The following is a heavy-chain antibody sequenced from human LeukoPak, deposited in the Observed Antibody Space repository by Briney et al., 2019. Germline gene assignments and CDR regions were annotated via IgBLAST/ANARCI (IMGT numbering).Heavy chain of an antibody. CDR1: GGSISSYY. CDR3: ASLGGGGSTFDY. CDR2: IYYSGST. V-gene: IGHV4-59*01. Sequence: KASETLSLTCTVSGGSISSYYWSWIRQPPGKGLEWIGYIYYSGSTNYNSSLKSRVTISVDTSKNQFSLKLSSVTAADTAVYYCASLGGGGSTFDYWGQGTLVTVSS. J-gene: IGHJ4*02. D-gene: IGHD3-16*01.